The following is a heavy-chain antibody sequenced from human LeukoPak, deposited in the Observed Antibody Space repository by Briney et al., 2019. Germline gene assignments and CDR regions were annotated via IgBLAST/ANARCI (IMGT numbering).Heavy chain of an antibody. J-gene: IGHJ5*02. D-gene: IGHD4-11*01. Sequence: GASVKVSSKASGYTFTGYYMHWVRQAPGQGLEWMGRINPNSGGTNYAQKFQGRVTMTRDTSISTAYMELSRLRSDDTAVYYCARTTVTTNWFDPWGQGTLVTVSS. CDR1: GYTFTGYY. V-gene: IGHV1-2*06. CDR2: INPNSGGT. CDR3: ARTTVTTNWFDP.